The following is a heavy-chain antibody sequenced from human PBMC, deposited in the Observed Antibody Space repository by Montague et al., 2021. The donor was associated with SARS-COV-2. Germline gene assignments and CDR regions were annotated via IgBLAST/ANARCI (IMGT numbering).Heavy chain of an antibody. D-gene: IGHD6-19*01. CDR1: GFTFSSYW. CDR2: INSDGSST. Sequence: SLRLSCAASGFTFSSYWMHWVRQAPGKGLVWVSRINSDGSSTSYSDSXXVRFTISRDNAKNTLYLQMNSLQAEDTAVYYCAKRASSGWYLDWYFDLWGRGTMVTVSS. J-gene: IGHJ2*01. CDR3: AKRASSGWYLDWYFDL. V-gene: IGHV3-74*01.